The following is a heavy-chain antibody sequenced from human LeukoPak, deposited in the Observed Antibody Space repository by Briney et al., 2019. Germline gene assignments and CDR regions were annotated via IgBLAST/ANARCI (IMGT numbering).Heavy chain of an antibody. V-gene: IGHV4-34*01. CDR2: INHSGST. J-gene: IGHJ4*02. D-gene: IGHD2-2*01. CDR3: ARRRRTSCLDY. CDR1: GGSFSDCY. Sequence: PSETLSLTCAVYGGSFSDCYWSWIRQPPGKGLEWIGEINHSGSTNYNPSLKSRVTISVDTSKNQFSLKLSSVTAADTAVYYCARRRRTSCLDYWGQGTLVTVSS.